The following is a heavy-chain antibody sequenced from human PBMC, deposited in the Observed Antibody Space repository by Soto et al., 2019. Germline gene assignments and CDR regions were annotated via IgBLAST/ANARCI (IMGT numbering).Heavy chain of an antibody. J-gene: IGHJ4*02. CDR3: ARDGDYGDYVFDY. Sequence: QVQLVQSGAEVKKPGSSVKVSCKASGGTFSSYTISWVRQAPGQGLEWMGRIIPILGIANYAQKFQGRVTITADKSTSTAYMELSSLRSEDTAVYYCARDGDYGDYVFDYRGQGTLVTVSS. D-gene: IGHD4-17*01. V-gene: IGHV1-69*08. CDR2: IIPILGIA. CDR1: GGTFSSYT.